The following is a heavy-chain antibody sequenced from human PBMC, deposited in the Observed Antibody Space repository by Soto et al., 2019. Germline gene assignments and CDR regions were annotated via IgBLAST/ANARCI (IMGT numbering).Heavy chain of an antibody. CDR2: ISYDGSNK. Sequence: PGGSLRLSCAASGFTFSSYGMHWVRQAPGKGLEWVAVISYDGSNKYYADSVKGRFTISRDNSKNTLYLQMNSLRAEDTAVYYFARGGGLLWFGEFLNWFDPWGQGTLVTVSS. D-gene: IGHD3-10*01. CDR1: GFTFSSYG. V-gene: IGHV3-30*03. CDR3: ARGGGLLWFGEFLNWFDP. J-gene: IGHJ5*02.